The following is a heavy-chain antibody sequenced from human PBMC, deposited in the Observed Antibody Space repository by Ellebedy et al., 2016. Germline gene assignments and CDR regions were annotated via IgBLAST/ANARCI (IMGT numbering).Heavy chain of an antibody. D-gene: IGHD2-15*01. CDR1: AGSISNYY. V-gene: IGHV4-4*07. J-gene: IGHJ3*02. CDR3: ARGRCCSSGCSANCYMVAFDI. CDR2: IYSSGST. Sequence: GSLRLXCTVSAGSISNYYWSWIRQPAGKGLEWIGRIYSSGSTDYKPSLNSRVSMSVDTSKNQFALRLSSVTAADTAVYYCARGRCCSSGCSANCYMVAFDIWGQGTMVTVSS.